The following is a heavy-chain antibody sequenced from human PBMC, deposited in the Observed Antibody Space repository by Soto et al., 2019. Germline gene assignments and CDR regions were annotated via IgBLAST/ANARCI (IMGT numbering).Heavy chain of an antibody. J-gene: IGHJ4*02. CDR2: IYWNDDK. CDR3: AHSKAAASQSTSKLAISSGWYSYYFDY. V-gene: IGHV2-5*01. D-gene: IGHD6-19*01. Sequence: SGPTLVKPTQTLTLTCTFSGFSLSTSGVGVGWIRQPPGKALEWLALIYWNDDKRYSPSLKSRLTITKDTSKNQVVLTMTNMDPVETATDYCAHSKAAASQSTSKLAISSGWYSYYFDYWGQGTLVTVSS. CDR1: GFSLSTSGVG.